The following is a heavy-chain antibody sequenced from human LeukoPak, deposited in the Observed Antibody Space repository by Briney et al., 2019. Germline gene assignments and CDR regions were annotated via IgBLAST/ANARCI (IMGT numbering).Heavy chain of an antibody. J-gene: IGHJ4*02. CDR1: GGSTSSGSYY. Sequence: SSETLSLTCTVSGGSTSSGSYYWRWIRQPAGKGLEWIGRIYTSGSTNYNPSLKSRVTISVDTSKNQFSLKLSSVTAADTAVYYCARVESDTAMVAYWGQGTLVIVSS. V-gene: IGHV4-61*02. CDR2: IYTSGST. CDR3: ARVESDTAMVAY. D-gene: IGHD5-18*01.